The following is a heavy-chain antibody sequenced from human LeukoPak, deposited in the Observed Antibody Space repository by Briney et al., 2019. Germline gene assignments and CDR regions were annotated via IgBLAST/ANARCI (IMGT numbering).Heavy chain of an antibody. V-gene: IGHV4-59*01. Sequence: KPSENLSLTCTVSGGSISSYYWSWIRQPPGKGLEWIGYIYYSGSTNYNPSLKSRVTISVDTSKNQFSLKLSSVTAADTAVYYCAREPTYCSGGSCYFDYWGQGTLVTVSS. CDR1: GGSISSYY. D-gene: IGHD2-15*01. J-gene: IGHJ4*02. CDR3: AREPTYCSGGSCYFDY. CDR2: IYYSGST.